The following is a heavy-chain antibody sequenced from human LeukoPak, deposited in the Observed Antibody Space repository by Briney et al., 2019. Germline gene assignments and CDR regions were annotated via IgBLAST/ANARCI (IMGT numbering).Heavy chain of an antibody. CDR2: INHSGST. CDR1: GVSFSGYY. CDR3: ARRLSVSYYYYYMDV. V-gene: IGHV4-34*01. Sequence: SETLSLTCAVYGVSFSGYYWRWIRQPPGKGLEWIGEINHSGSTNYNPSHTSRVTISVDTSKNQFSLKLSSMTAADTAVYYCARRLSVSYYYYYMDVWGKGTTVTISS. J-gene: IGHJ6*03. D-gene: IGHD5/OR15-5a*01.